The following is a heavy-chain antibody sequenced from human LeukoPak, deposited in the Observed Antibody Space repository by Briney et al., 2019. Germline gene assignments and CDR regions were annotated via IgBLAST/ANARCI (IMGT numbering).Heavy chain of an antibody. V-gene: IGHV3-7*01. CDR3: ARDDGDL. J-gene: IGHJ4*02. CDR2: IKEDGREK. Sequence: GGSLRLSCADSGFTFRGYWMKWVRQAPGQGLEWVASIKEDGREKFYVDSVKGRFTISRDDAKNSPYLQMDSLRVEDTAVYYCARDDGDLWGQGTLVTVSS. CDR1: GFTFRGYW.